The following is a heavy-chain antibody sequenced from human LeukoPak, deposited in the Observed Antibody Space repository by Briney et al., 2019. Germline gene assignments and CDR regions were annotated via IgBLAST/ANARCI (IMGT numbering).Heavy chain of an antibody. J-gene: IGHJ4*02. V-gene: IGHV3-64D*06. D-gene: IGHD2-15*01. CDR1: GFTFSSYA. CDR2: IGSNGGSI. CDR3: VKTFRYCSGGSCQDY. Sequence: QPGGSLRLSCSASGFTFSSYAMHWVRQAPGKGLEYVSVIGSNGGSIYYADSAKGRFTISRDNSKNTLYLQMSSLRAEDTAVYYCVKTFRYCSGGSCQDYWGQGTLVTVSS.